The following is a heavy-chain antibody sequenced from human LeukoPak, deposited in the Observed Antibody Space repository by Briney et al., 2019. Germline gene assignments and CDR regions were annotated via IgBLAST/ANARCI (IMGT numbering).Heavy chain of an antibody. D-gene: IGHD1-1*01. V-gene: IGHV3-30*18. CDR2: ISYDGSNK. J-gene: IGHJ4*02. Sequence: GGSLRLSCAASGFTFSSYGMHWVRQAPGKGLEWVAVISYDGSNKYYADSVKGRFTISRDNSKNTLYLQMNSLRAEDTAVYYCAKDQLERRKLYYFDYWGQRTLVTVSS. CDR1: GFTFSSYG. CDR3: AKDQLERRKLYYFDY.